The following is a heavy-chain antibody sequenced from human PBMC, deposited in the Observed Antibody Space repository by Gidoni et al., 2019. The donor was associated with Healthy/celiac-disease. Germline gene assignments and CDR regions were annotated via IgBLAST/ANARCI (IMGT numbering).Heavy chain of an antibody. J-gene: IGHJ4*02. CDR3: ARDAYSSSSFLDY. CDR1: GFTFSSYG. CDR2: IWYDGSNK. D-gene: IGHD6-6*01. V-gene: IGHV3-33*01. Sequence: QVQLVESGGGVVQPGRSLRLSCAASGFTFSSYGMHWVRQAPGKGLEWVAVIWYDGSNKFYADSVKGRFTISRDNSKNTLYLQMNSLRAEDTAVYYCARDAYSSSSFLDYWGQGTLVTVSS.